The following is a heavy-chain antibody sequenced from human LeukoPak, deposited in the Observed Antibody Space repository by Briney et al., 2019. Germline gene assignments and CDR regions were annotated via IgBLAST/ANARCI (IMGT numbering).Heavy chain of an antibody. D-gene: IGHD1-26*01. CDR1: GSTFSNYA. V-gene: IGHV3-23*01. CDR2: ISGGVGST. CDR3: AKSGTSGSYYSSWSDRNPFDY. J-gene: IGHJ4*02. Sequence: PGGSLRLSCAASGSTFSNYAMSWVRQAPGKGLEWVSVISGGVGSTSYADSVKGRFTISRDNSKNTLYLQMNSLRAEDTAVYYCAKSGTSGSYYSSWSDRNPFDYWGQGTLVTVSS.